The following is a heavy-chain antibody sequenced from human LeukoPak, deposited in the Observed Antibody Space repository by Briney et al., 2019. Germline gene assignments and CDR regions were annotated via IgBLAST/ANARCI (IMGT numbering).Heavy chain of an antibody. CDR2: ITKSGVTS. CDR3: AKGAGYCSSISCTGYSGYDFRFDD. J-gene: IGHJ4*02. Sequence: GGSLRLSCAASGIIFSSDAMSWVRQVPGKGLEWVSLITKSGVTSYYADSVKGRFTISRDNSKNTVYLQMNSLRAEDTAMYFCAKGAGYCSSISCTGYSGYDFRFDDWGQGTLVTVSS. CDR1: GIIFSSDA. D-gene: IGHD5-12*01. V-gene: IGHV3-23*01.